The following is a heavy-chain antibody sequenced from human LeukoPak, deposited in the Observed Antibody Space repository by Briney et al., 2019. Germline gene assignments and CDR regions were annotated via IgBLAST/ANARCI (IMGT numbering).Heavy chain of an antibody. Sequence: ASVKVSCKASGYTFTGYYMHWLRQAPAQGLEWMGRINPNSGGTNYAQKFQGRVTITRDTSISTAYMELSRLRSDDTAVYYCARDSHSSGRYLIGYWGQGTLVTVSS. D-gene: IGHD6-19*01. CDR2: INPNSGGT. J-gene: IGHJ4*02. CDR1: GYTFTGYY. V-gene: IGHV1-2*06. CDR3: ARDSHSSGRYLIGY.